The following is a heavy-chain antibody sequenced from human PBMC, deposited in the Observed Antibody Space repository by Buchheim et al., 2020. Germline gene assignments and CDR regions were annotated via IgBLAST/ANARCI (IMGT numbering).Heavy chain of an antibody. CDR1: GGSITSSHW. J-gene: IGHJ5*01. V-gene: IGHV4-4*02. Sequence: QVQLQESGPGLVKPSGTLSLTCAVSGGSITSSHWWTWVRQPPGKGLEWIGEIYHTGSTNYRPSFASRVTFLVDRSKNQFSLTLRSVTAADTGFYYCARDPSSSATFDSWGQGTL. D-gene: IGHD2-2*01. CDR2: IYHTGST. CDR3: ARDPSSSATFDS.